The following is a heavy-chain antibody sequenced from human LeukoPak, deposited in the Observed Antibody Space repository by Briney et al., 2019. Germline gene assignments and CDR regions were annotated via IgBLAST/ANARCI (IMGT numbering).Heavy chain of an antibody. J-gene: IGHJ4*02. V-gene: IGHV1-18*01. CDR3: ARDEATIGYCSSTSCYGFDY. CDR2: ISAYNGNT. Sequence: ASVKVSCKASGGTFSSYAISWVRQAPGQGLEWMGWISAYNGNTNYAQKLQGRVTMTTDTSTSTAYMELRSLRSDDTAVYYCARDEATIGYCSSTSCYGFDYWGQGTLVTVSS. CDR1: GGTFSSYA. D-gene: IGHD2-2*01.